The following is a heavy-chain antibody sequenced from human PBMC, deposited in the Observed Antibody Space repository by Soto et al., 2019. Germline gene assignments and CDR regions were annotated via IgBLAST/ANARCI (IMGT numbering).Heavy chain of an antibody. D-gene: IGHD6-19*01. CDR1: GFTFSSYG. CDR2: ISYDGSNK. J-gene: IGHJ4*02. Sequence: QVQLVESGGGVVQPGRSLRLSCAASGFTFSSYGMHWVRQAPGKGLEWVAVISYDGSNKYYADSVKGRFTISRDNSKNTLYLQMHSLRAEDTAVYYCAKVSSGWYRFFDYWGQGTLVTVSS. CDR3: AKVSSGWYRFFDY. V-gene: IGHV3-30*18.